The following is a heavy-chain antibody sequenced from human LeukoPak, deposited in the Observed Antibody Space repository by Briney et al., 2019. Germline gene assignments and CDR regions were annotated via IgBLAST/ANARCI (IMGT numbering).Heavy chain of an antibody. V-gene: IGHV4-31*03. CDR2: IHYSGST. D-gene: IGHD3-9*01. CDR3: ARTYYDILTGYYPFDY. Sequence: PSETLSLTCTVSGGSISSGGYYWSWIRQHPGKGLEWIGYIHYSGSTYYNPSLKSRVTISVDTSKNQFSLKLSSVTAADTAVYYCARTYYDILTGYYPFDYWGQGTLVTVSS. J-gene: IGHJ4*02. CDR1: GGSISSGGYY.